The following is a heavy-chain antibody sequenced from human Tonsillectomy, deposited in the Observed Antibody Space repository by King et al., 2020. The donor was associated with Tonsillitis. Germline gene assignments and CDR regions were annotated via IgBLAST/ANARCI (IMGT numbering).Heavy chain of an antibody. CDR2: ISSSSTYT. CDR3: ARDLHYDILTGELDY. J-gene: IGHJ4*02. Sequence: QLVQSGGGLVKPGGSLRLSCAASGFTFSDYYMSWIRQAPGKGLEWVSYISSSSTYTNYVDSVKGRFTISRENAKNSLYLQMNSLRAEDTAVYYCARDLHYDILTGELDYWGQGTLVTVSS. V-gene: IGHV3-11*05. CDR1: GFTFSDYY. D-gene: IGHD3-9*01.